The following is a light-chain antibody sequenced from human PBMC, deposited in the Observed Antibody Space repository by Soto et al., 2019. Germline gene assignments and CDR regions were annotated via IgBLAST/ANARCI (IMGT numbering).Light chain of an antibody. CDR2: AAS. Sequence: QLTQSPSSLSASVGDRVIITCRASQSVSRSLNWYQQKTGQAPKLLIYAASTLHSGVPSRFSGSGSGTEFTLTISSLQPEDFATYYCQQNAIIPPWTF. CDR1: QSVSRS. CDR3: QQNAIIPPWT. V-gene: IGKV1-39*01. J-gene: IGKJ5*01.